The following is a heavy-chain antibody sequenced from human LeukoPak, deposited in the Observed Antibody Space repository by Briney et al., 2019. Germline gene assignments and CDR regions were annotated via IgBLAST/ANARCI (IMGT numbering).Heavy chain of an antibody. Sequence: GGSLRLSCAASGFTVSSNYMSWVRQAPGKGLEWVSVIYSGGSTYYADSVTGRFTISRDNSKNTLYLQMNSLRAEDTAAYYCARGSGYDSSGYLDYWGQGTLVTVSS. D-gene: IGHD3-22*01. CDR2: IYSGGST. J-gene: IGHJ4*02. CDR3: ARGSGYDSSGYLDY. V-gene: IGHV3-53*01. CDR1: GFTVSSNY.